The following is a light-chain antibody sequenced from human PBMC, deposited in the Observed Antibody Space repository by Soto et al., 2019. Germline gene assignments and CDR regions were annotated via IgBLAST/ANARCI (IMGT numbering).Light chain of an antibody. CDR3: ASSTSDSLYV. V-gene: IGLV2-14*01. Sequence: QSALTQPASVSGSPGQSITISCTGTSSDVGGNKYVSWCQQYPGKVPKLLINKVTNRPSGVSYRFSGSKSGNTASLTISALLAEDEADYFCASSTSDSLYVFGTGTKVTVL. J-gene: IGLJ1*01. CDR2: KVT. CDR1: SSDVGGNKY.